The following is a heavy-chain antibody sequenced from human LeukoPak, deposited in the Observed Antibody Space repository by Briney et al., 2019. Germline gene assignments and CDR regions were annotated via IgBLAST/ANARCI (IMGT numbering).Heavy chain of an antibody. Sequence: PGRSMTLSCAASGFTVGIFSMDCVRQASKKGLEWVGRIRSKANRYATAYSASVKGRFTNYRDDSKNTAYLQMNSLKTEHTAVYYCTGRGSNFDYWGQGTLVTVSS. D-gene: IGHD2-15*01. CDR1: GFTVGIFS. CDR3: TGRGSNFDY. V-gene: IGHV3-73*01. J-gene: IGHJ4*02. CDR2: IRSKANRYAT.